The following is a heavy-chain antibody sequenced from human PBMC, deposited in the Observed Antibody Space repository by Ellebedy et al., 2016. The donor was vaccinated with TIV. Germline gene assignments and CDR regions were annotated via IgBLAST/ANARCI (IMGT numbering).Heavy chain of an antibody. CDR3: AKVGSSGWAFFDS. J-gene: IGHJ4*02. V-gene: IGHV1-2*02. D-gene: IGHD6-19*01. Sequence: AASVKVSCKASGYTFTGYYIHWVRQAPGQGLEWMGWINPNRGVTTYAQKFQGRVAMTRDTSISTAIMELSGLRSDDTAVYYCAKVGSSGWAFFDSWGQGTLVTVS. CDR2: INPNRGVT. CDR1: GYTFTGYY.